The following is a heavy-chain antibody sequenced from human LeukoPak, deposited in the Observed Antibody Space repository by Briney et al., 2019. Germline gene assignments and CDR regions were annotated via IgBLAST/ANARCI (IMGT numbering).Heavy chain of an antibody. V-gene: IGHV4-59*11. CDR3: ARQGVDCSSTSCSYRGYSYGYALYYYYYYMDV. CDR2: IYYSGST. Sequence: PSQTLSLTCTVSGGSISSHYWSWIRQPPGKGLEWIGYIYYSGSTNYNPSLKSRVTISVDTSKNQFSLKLSSVTAADTAVYYCARQGVDCSSTSCSYRGYSYGYALYYYYYYMDVWGKGTTVTVSS. CDR1: GGSISSHY. J-gene: IGHJ6*03. D-gene: IGHD2-2*01.